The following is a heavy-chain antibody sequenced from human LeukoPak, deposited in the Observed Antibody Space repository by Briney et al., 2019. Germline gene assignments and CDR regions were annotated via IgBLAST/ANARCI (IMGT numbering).Heavy chain of an antibody. V-gene: IGHV4-59*08. CDR1: GGSISPYY. CDR3: ARHFIGYSYGHFDY. Sequence: PSETLSLTCTVSGGSISPYYWSWIRQPPGKGLEWIGYIYYSGSTNYNPSLKSRVTISVDTSKNQFSLRLSSVTAADTAVYYCARHFIGYSYGHFDYWGQGTLVTVSS. J-gene: IGHJ4*02. CDR2: IYYSGST. D-gene: IGHD3-10*01.